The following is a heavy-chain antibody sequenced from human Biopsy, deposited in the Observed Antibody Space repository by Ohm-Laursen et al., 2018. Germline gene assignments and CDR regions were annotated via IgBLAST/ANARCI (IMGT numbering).Heavy chain of an antibody. CDR2: IYYDGIT. V-gene: IGHV4-38-2*01. J-gene: IGHJ6*02. CDR3: ARVAGGYAYYYGMDV. D-gene: IGHD5-12*01. CDR1: GYSVTNDYH. Sequence: GTLSLTCAVSGYSVTNDYHWGWIRQPPGKGLEWIGNIYYDGITYYNPSLKSRVAMSVDTSKNQFSLRLTSVTAADTAVYYCARVAGGYAYYYGMDVWGQGTTVIVSS.